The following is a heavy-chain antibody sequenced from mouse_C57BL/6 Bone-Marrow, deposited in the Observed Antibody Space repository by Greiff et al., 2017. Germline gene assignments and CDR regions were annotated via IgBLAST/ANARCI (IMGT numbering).Heavy chain of an antibody. V-gene: IGHV14-1*01. CDR1: GFNIKDYY. D-gene: IGHD1-1*01. CDR3: TTRVYYGSRGYFDV. J-gene: IGHJ1*03. Sequence: VQLQQSGAELVRPGASVKLSCTASGFNIKDYYMHWVKQRPEQGLEWIGRIDPEDGDTEYAPKFPGKATMTADTSSNTAYLQRSSLTSEDTAVYYCTTRVYYGSRGYFDVWGTGTTVTVSS. CDR2: IDPEDGDT.